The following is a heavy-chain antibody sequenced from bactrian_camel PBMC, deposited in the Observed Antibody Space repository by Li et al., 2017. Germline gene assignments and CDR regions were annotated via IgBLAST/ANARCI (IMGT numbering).Heavy chain of an antibody. D-gene: IGHD7*01. CDR1: TDIHGNYY. J-gene: IGHJ4*01. CDR2: IDRYWNT. Sequence: HVQLVESGGGSVQAGGSLRLSCTASTDIHGNYYMGWFRQAPGKEREGVACIDRYWNTNYADSVKGTYTISQDNAKNTMYLQMNSLKPEDTAVYYCAARVQIPSRYCPGDPTTGHWGQGTQVTVS. V-gene: IGHV3S53*01. CDR3: AARVQIPSRYCPGDPTTGH.